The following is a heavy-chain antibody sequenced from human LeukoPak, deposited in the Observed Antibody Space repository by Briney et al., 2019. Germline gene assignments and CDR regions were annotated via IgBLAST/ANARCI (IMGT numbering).Heavy chain of an antibody. CDR2: IIPILGIA. CDR3: ARDRSARGSGSYYNYGMDV. V-gene: IGHV1-69*04. D-gene: IGHD3-10*01. Sequence: SVKVSCKASGGTFSSYAISWVRQAPGQGLEWMGRIIPILGIANYAQEFQGRVTITADKSTSTAYMELSSLRSEDTAVYYCARDRSARGSGSYYNYGMDVWGQGTTVTVSS. J-gene: IGHJ6*02. CDR1: GGTFSSYA.